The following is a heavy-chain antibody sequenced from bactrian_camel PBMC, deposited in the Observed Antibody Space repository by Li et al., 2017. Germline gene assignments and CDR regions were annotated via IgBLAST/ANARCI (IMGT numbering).Heavy chain of an antibody. Sequence: QLVESGGGLVQPGGSLRLSCAASGFSFSNRYMSWVRQAPGKEREAVAGLYLGGGSPYYADSVKGRFTISQDSAKNTVYLQMNSLKSEDTGLYYCATVLDGSYKYWGQGTQVTVS. V-gene: IGHV3S40*01. D-gene: IGHD2*01. CDR1: GFSFSNRY. CDR2: LYLGGGSP. CDR3: ATVLDGSYKY. J-gene: IGHJ4*01.